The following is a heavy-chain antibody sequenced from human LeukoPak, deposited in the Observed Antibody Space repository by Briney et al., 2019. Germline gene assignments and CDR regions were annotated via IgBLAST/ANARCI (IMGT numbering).Heavy chain of an antibody. CDR1: GFTFSSYS. V-gene: IGHV3-21*01. Sequence: GGSLRLSCAASGFTFSSYSMNWVRQAPGKGLEWVSSISSSSSYIYYADSVKGRFTISRDNAKNSLYLQMNSLRAEDTAVYYRARVEVYYYYYGMDDWGQGTTVTVSS. J-gene: IGHJ6*02. CDR3: ARVEVYYYYYGMDD. CDR2: ISSSSSYI.